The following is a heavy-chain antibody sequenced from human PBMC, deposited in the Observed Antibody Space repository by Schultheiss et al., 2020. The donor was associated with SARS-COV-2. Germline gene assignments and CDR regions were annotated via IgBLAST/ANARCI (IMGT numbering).Heavy chain of an antibody. CDR2: IYYSGST. J-gene: IGHJ1*01. CDR1: GGSISSYY. V-gene: IGHV4-59*12. CDR3: GAVVGATHFQH. D-gene: IGHD1-26*01. Sequence: SETLSLTCTVSGGSISSYYWNWIRQPPGKGLEWIGYIYYSGSTNYNPSLKSRVTMSVDKSKNQFSLNLNSVSAADTAVYYCGAVVGATHFQHWGQGTLVTVSS.